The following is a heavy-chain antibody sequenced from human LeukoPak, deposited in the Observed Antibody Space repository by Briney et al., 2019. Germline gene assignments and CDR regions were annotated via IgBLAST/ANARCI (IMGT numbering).Heavy chain of an antibody. CDR2: ISYDGSNK. CDR1: GFTFSSCA. D-gene: IGHD6-13*01. Sequence: GGSLRLSCAASGFTFSSCAMHWVRQAPGKGLEWVAVISYDGSNKYYADSVKGRFTISRDNSKNTLYLQMNSLRAEDTAVYYCARGSSGSWYGYWGQGTLVTVSS. V-gene: IGHV3-30-3*01. J-gene: IGHJ4*02. CDR3: ARGSSGSWYGY.